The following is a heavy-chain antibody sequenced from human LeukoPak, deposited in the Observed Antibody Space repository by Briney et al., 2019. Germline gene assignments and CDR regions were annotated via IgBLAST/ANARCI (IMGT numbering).Heavy chain of an antibody. V-gene: IGHV1-46*01. D-gene: IGHD5-18*01. CDR1: GYTFTSYY. CDR2: INPSGGST. CDR3: ARDHPNTAMVMWFDP. J-gene: IGHJ5*02. Sequence: ASVKVSCKASGYTFTSYYMHWVRQAPGQGLEWMGIINPSGGSTSYAQKFQGTVTMTRGTSTSTVYMELSSLRSEDTAVYYCARDHPNTAMVMWFDPWGQGTLVTVSS.